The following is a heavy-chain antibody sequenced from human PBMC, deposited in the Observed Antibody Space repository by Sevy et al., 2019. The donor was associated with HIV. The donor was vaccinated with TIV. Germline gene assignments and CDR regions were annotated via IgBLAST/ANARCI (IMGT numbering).Heavy chain of an antibody. D-gene: IGHD2-15*01. CDR1: GFTFSNYW. CDR3: VRDGLASATDFDY. J-gene: IGHJ4*02. CDR2: IKEDGSDK. Sequence: GGSLRLSCEVSGFTFSNYWMTWVRQAPGKGLEWVANIKEDGSDKYYGDSVKGRFSLSRDNAKNSLYLQMDSLRAEDTAVYSCVRDGLASATDFDYWGQGTLVTVSS. V-gene: IGHV3-7*01.